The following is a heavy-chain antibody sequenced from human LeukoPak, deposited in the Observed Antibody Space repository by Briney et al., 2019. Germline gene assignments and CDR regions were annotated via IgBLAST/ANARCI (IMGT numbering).Heavy chain of an antibody. V-gene: IGHV4-59*08. CDR2: IYYSGST. D-gene: IGHD4-17*01. J-gene: IGHJ4*02. Sequence: SETLSLTCTVSGVSITSYYWSWVRQPPGKGLEWIAYIYYSGSTNYNTSLKSRLTISVDASKDQFYLKLSSVTATDTAVYYCASLTTVTQGYFDSWGQGTLVTVSS. CDR3: ASLTTVTQGYFDS. CDR1: GVSITSYY.